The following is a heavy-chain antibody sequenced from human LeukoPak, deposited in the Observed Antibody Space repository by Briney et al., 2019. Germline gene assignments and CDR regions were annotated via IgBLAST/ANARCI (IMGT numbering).Heavy chain of an antibody. CDR1: GFTFSSYA. D-gene: IGHD2-8*02. V-gene: IGHV3-30-3*01. J-gene: IGHJ4*02. Sequence: GRSLRLSCAASGFTFSSYAMHWVRQASGTGLEWVAFISYDGSNKYYADSVKGRFTISKDNSKNALYLQMNSLRAEDTAVYYCARDVRASTGGDYLDYWGQGTLVTVSS. CDR3: ARDVRASTGGDYLDY. CDR2: ISYDGSNK.